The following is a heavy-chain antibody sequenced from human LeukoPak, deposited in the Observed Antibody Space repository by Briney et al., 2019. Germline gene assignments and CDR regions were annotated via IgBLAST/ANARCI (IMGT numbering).Heavy chain of an antibody. V-gene: IGHV4-59*01. CDR3: ARLSGWAFDY. J-gene: IGHJ4*02. D-gene: IGHD6-19*01. CDR1: GGSISSYY. Sequence: KPSETLSLTCTVSGGSISSYYWSWIRQPPGNGLEWIGYIYYSGSTNYNPSLKSRVTISVDTSKNQFSLKLSSVTAADTAVYYCARLSGWAFDYWGQGTLVTVSS. CDR2: IYYSGST.